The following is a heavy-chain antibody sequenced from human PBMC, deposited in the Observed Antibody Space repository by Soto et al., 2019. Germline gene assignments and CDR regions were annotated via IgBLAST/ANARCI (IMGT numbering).Heavy chain of an antibody. CDR1: GGSISSYY. CDR2: IYYSGST. CDR3: ARDHDYSNYGTRGWFDP. Sequence: KTSETLSLTCTVSGGSISSYYWSWIRQPPGKGLEWIGYIYYSGSTNYNPSLKSRVTISVDTSKNQFSLKLSSVTAADTAVYYCARDHDYSNYGTRGWFDPWGQGTLVTVS. V-gene: IGHV4-59*01. D-gene: IGHD4-4*01. J-gene: IGHJ5*02.